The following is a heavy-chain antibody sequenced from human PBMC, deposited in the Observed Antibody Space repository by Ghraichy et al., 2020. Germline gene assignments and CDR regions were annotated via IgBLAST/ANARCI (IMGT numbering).Heavy chain of an antibody. CDR2: ISGSGGST. J-gene: IGHJ3*02. V-gene: IGHV3-23*01. D-gene: IGHD4-11*01. CDR3: AKDDRGGYSNPLSDAFDI. CDR1: GFTFSSYA. Sequence: GGSLRLSCAASGFTFSSYAMSWVRQAPGKGLEWVSAISGSGGSTYYADSVKGRFTISRDNSKNTLYLQMNSLRAEDTAVYYCAKDDRGGYSNPLSDAFDIWGQGTMVTVSS.